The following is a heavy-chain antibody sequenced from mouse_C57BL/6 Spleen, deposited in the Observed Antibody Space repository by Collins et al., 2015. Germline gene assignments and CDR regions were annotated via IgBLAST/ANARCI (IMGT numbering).Heavy chain of an antibody. Sequence: QVQLQQSGAELVRPGTSVKVSCKASGYAFTNYLIEWVKQRPGQGLEWIGVINPGSGGTNYNEKFKGKATLTADKSSSTAYMQLSSLTSDDSAVYFCARSGVVPSFDYWGQGTTLTVSS. J-gene: IGHJ2*01. CDR1: GYAFTNYL. CDR2: INPGSGGT. V-gene: IGHV1-54*01. D-gene: IGHD1-1*01. CDR3: ARSGVVPSFDY.